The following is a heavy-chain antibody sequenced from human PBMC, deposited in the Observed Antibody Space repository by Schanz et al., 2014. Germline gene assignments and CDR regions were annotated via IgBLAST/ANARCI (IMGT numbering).Heavy chain of an antibody. J-gene: IGHJ4*02. CDR2: ISPLLGVA. CDR1: GGTFVTFF. CDR3: ATCSGGTCHAKPVLDN. V-gene: IGHV1-69*04. Sequence: QVRLVQSGAEVKKPGSSVKVSCKSSGGTFVTFFFTWVRQAPGQGPQWMGRISPLLGVANYAQEFQGRLTITADTSTSTAYMELSSLRSEDTAVYYCATCSGGTCHAKPVLDNWGQGTLVTVSS. D-gene: IGHD2-15*01.